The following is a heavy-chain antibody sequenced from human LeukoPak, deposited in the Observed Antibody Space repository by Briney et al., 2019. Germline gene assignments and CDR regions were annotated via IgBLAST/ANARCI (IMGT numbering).Heavy chain of an antibody. Sequence: GGSLRLSCAASGFTFSSFSMNWVRQAPGKGLEWVSSITSSSNYIYYASSVRGRFTISRDNAKNSLYPQMNSLRAEDTAVNYCARDLRLWGQGTLVTVSS. CDR3: ARDLRL. J-gene: IGHJ4*02. CDR1: GFTFSSFS. V-gene: IGHV3-21*01. CDR2: ITSSSNYI.